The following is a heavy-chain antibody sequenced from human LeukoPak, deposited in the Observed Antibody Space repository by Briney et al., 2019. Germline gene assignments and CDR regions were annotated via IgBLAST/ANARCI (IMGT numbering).Heavy chain of an antibody. V-gene: IGHV4-59*01. CDR2: IYYSGGS. CDR3: AGDLGTTFDP. D-gene: IGHD1-1*01. Sequence: SETLSLTCTVSGGSISIYYWTWIRQPPGKGLEWIGYIYYSGGSKYNPSLKSRVTISVDTSKNQFSLKLSSVTAADTAINYCAGDLGTTFDPWGQGTLVTVSS. J-gene: IGHJ5*02. CDR1: GGSISIYY.